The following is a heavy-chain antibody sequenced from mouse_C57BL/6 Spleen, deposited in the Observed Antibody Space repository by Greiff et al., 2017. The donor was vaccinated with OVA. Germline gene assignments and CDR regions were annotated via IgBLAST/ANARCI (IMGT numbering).Heavy chain of an antibody. Sequence: QVHVKQPGAELVRPGTSVKLSCKASGYTFTSYWMHWVKQRPGQGLEWIGVIDPSDSYTNYNQKFKGKATLTVDTSSSTAYMQLSSLTSEDSAVYYCARSGGYPYAMDYWGQGTSVTVSS. D-gene: IGHD2-2*01. CDR3: ARSGGYPYAMDY. CDR2: IDPSDSYT. V-gene: IGHV1-59*01. J-gene: IGHJ4*01. CDR1: GYTFTSYW.